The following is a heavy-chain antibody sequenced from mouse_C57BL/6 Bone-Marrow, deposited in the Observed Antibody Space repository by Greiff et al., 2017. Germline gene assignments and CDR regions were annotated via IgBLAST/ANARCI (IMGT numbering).Heavy chain of an antibody. J-gene: IGHJ4*01. CDR1: GFTFTDYY. CDR2: IRNKANGYTT. D-gene: IGHD2-3*01. Sequence: EVQGVESGGGLVQPGGSLSLSCAASGFTFTDYYMSWVRQPPGKALEWLGFIRNKANGYTTEYSASVKGRFTISRDNSQSILYLQMNAVRAEDSATYYCARLGTTRDYWGQGTSVTVSS. CDR3: ARLGTTRDY. V-gene: IGHV7-3*01.